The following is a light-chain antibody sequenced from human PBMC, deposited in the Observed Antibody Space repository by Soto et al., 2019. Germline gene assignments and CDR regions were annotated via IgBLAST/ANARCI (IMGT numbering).Light chain of an antibody. Sequence: EIVLTQSPGTLSLSPGERATLSCRASQSVSSSYLGWYKQKPGQAPRLLIYAASSRATGIPDRFSGSGSATDFTLTISRLETEDFAGYYCQQYGSSPYTFGQGTKLEIK. CDR3: QQYGSSPYT. CDR1: QSVSSSY. J-gene: IGKJ2*01. CDR2: AAS. V-gene: IGKV3-20*01.